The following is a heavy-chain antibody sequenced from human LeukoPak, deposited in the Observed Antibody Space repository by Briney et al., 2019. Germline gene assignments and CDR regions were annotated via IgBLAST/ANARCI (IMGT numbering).Heavy chain of an antibody. CDR1: GFTFSSHA. V-gene: IGHV3-23*01. CDR3: AKDAMIRGVVIPDY. J-gene: IGHJ4*02. CDR2: ITGIGDTI. Sequence: GGTLRLSCAASGFTFSSHAMTWVRHAPGKGLEWVSTITGIGDTIYYADSVKGRFTISRDNSKNTLQLQLNSLRAEDTAVYYCAKDAMIRGVVIPDYWGQGTLVTVSS. D-gene: IGHD3-10*01.